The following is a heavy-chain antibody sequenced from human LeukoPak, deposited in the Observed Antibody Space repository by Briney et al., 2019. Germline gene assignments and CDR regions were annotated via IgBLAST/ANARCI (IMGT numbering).Heavy chain of an antibody. Sequence: GGSLRLSCAASGFTFDDYGMSWVRQAPGKGLEWVSGINWNGGSTGYADSVKGRFTISRDNAKNSLYLQMNSLRAEDTALYHCARRRGCSSTSCPQQPSYYMDVWGKGTTVTVSS. J-gene: IGHJ6*03. V-gene: IGHV3-20*01. CDR2: INWNGGST. CDR3: ARRRGCSSTSCPQQPSYYMDV. CDR1: GFTFDDYG. D-gene: IGHD2-2*01.